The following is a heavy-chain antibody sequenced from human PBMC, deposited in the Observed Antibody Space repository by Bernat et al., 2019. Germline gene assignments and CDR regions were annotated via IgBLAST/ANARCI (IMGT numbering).Heavy chain of an antibody. J-gene: IGHJ4*02. Sequence: QVQLQESDPGLVKPSQTLSLTCTVSGGSISSGGYYWSWIRQHPGKGLEWIGYIYYSGSTYYNPSLKSRVTISVDTSKNQFSLKLSSVTAADTAVYYCARTRTDSVAARNFDYWGQGTLVTVSS. CDR2: IYYSGST. CDR1: GGSISSGGYY. V-gene: IGHV4-31*03. D-gene: IGHD6-6*01. CDR3: ARTRTDSVAARNFDY.